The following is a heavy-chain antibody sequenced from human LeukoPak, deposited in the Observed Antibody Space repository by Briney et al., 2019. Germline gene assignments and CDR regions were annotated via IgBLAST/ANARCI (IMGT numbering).Heavy chain of an antibody. Sequence: GGSLRLSCAVSGFTFSRYGMHWVRQAPGKGLEWVAVIWYDGSKKYYADSVKGRFTISRDDSKNTLYPQMNSLRVEDTAIYYCARDPGTLATYFDYWGPGTLVTVSS. CDR3: ARDPGTLATYFDY. D-gene: IGHD6-13*01. J-gene: IGHJ4*02. CDR1: GFTFSRYG. V-gene: IGHV3-33*01. CDR2: IWYDGSKK.